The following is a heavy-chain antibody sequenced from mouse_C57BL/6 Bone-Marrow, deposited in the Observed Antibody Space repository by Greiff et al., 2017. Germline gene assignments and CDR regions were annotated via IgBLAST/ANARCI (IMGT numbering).Heavy chain of an antibody. CDR3: ARNYGSSWDY. V-gene: IGHV1-7*01. CDR2: INPSSGYT. CDR1: GYTFTSYW. D-gene: IGHD1-1*01. J-gene: IGHJ2*01. Sequence: QVQLQQSGAELAKPGASVKLSCKASGYTFTSYWMHWVKQRPGQGREGIGYINPSSGYTKYNQKFKEKATWSADKSSSTAYMQLSSLTYEDSAVYYCARNYGSSWDYWGQVTTLTVSS.